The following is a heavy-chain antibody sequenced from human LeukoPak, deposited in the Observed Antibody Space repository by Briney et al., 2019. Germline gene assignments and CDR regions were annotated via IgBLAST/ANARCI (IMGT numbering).Heavy chain of an antibody. CDR2: IYYSGTT. CDR1: GVSISSYY. CDR3: ARVPYGSGENWFDP. J-gene: IGHJ5*02. Sequence: PSEALSLTCTVSGVSISSYYWSWIRQPPGKGLEWIGYIYYSGTTNYNPSLKSRVTISVDTSKNQFSLKLSSVTAADTAVYYCARVPYGSGENWFDPWGQGALVTVSS. D-gene: IGHD3-10*01. V-gene: IGHV4-59*01.